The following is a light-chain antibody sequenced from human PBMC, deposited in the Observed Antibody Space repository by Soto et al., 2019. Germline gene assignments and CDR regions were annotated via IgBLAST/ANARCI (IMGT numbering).Light chain of an antibody. CDR2: DAS. V-gene: IGKV1-33*01. J-gene: IGKJ4*01. CDR1: HDIRNP. CDR3: QQYDNLPLT. Sequence: IQMTQSPSSLSASIGDRVTITCQASHDIRNPLNWYQQTPGKPPKLLISDASNLELGVPSKFSGTGFGTDFSFTIINLQPEDIATYYCQQYDNLPLTFGGGTKVDIK.